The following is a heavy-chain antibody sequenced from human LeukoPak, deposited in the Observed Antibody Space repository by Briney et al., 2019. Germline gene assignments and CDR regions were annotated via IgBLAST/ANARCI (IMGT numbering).Heavy chain of an antibody. CDR1: GGTFSSYA. D-gene: IGHD5-18*01. Sequence: SVKVSCKASGGTFSSYAISWVRQAPGQGLEWMGGIIPIFGTANYAQKFQGRVTITADESTSTAYMELSSLRSEDTAVYYGAREGGLQLWPFDYWGQGTLVTVSS. CDR3: AREGGLQLWPFDY. CDR2: IIPIFGTA. J-gene: IGHJ4*02. V-gene: IGHV1-69*13.